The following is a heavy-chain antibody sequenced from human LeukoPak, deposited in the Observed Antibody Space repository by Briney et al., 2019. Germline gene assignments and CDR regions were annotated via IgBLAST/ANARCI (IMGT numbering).Heavy chain of an antibody. J-gene: IGHJ4*02. V-gene: IGHV4-59*08. Sequence: SETLSLTCTVSGGSISSYYWSWIRQPPGKGLEGIGYIYYSGSTNYNPSLKSRVTISVDTSKNQFSLKLSSVTAADTAVYYCARLGSGSDPGYWGQGTLVTVSS. CDR3: ARLGSGSDPGY. CDR1: GGSISSYY. CDR2: IYYSGST. D-gene: IGHD3-10*01.